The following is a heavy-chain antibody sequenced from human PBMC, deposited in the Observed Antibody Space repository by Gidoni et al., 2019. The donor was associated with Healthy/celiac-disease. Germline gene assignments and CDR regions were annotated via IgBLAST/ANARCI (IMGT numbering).Heavy chain of an antibody. D-gene: IGHD2-2*01. V-gene: IGHV3-23*01. J-gene: IGHJ6*02. Sequence: EVQLLESGGGLVQPGGSLRLSCAASGFTFSSYAMSWVRQAPGKGLAWVSTIRGSGGSTYYADSVKGRFTISRDNSKNTLYLQMNSLRAEDTAVYFCAKGGYCSSTSCFPGDYYGMDVWGQGTTVTVSS. CDR1: GFTFSSYA. CDR3: AKGGYCSSTSCFPGDYYGMDV. CDR2: IRGSGGST.